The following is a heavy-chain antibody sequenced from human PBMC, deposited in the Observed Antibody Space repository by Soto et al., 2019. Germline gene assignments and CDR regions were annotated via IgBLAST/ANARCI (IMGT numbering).Heavy chain of an antibody. V-gene: IGHV1-18*01. CDR2: ISTYTGNT. J-gene: IGHJ4*02. CDR3: ARDTKSGWQPYV. CDR1: GYTFNNYG. Sequence: ASVKVSCKASGYTFNNYGISWVRQAPGQGLEWMGWISTYTGNTDYAQKLQGRVTMTTDTSTSTAYMELRSLRSDDTAVYYCARDTKSGWQPYVWGQGTLVPVAS. D-gene: IGHD6-19*01.